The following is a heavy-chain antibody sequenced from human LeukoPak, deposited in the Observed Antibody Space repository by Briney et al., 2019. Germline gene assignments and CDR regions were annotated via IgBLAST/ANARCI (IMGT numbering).Heavy chain of an antibody. CDR1: GYSFTSYW. V-gene: IGHV5-51*01. J-gene: IGHJ6*02. CDR2: INPGDSDT. CDR3: ARHGIVVVPAATRTGYGMDV. Sequence: GESLKISCKGSGYSFTSYWVGWVRQMPGKGLEWMGIINPGDSDTRYSPSFQGQVTISADKSISTAYLQWSSLKASDTAMYYCARHGIVVVPAATRTGYGMDVWGQGTTVTVSS. D-gene: IGHD2-2*01.